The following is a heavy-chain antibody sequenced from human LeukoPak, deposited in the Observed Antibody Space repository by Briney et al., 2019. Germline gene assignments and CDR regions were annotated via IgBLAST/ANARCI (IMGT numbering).Heavy chain of an antibody. D-gene: IGHD3-10*01. J-gene: IGHJ4*02. CDR3: ARGSVRVVRGVTDN. CDR1: GGSFSGYY. V-gene: IGHV4-34*01. CDR2: INHSGST. Sequence: SETLSLTCAVYGGSFSGYYWSWIRQPPGKGLEWIGEINHSGSTNYNPSLESRVTISVDTSKNQFSLKLSSVTAADTAVYYCARGSVRVVRGVTDNWGQGTLVTVSS.